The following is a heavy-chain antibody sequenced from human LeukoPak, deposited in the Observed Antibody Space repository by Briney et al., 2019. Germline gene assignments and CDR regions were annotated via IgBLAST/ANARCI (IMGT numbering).Heavy chain of an antibody. CDR3: ARAPLYSGGSGWSIYYFYAMDV. CDR2: IDNSGST. CDR1: GGSIGSSY. Sequence: SETLSLTCTVSGGSIGSSYWSWVRLPPGKGLEWIGYIDNSGSTNYNPSLKSRVTISLDTPKSQFSLKLSSVTAADTAVYYCARAPLYSGGSGWSIYYFYAMDVWGQGTTVTVSS. V-gene: IGHV4-59*01. D-gene: IGHD6-19*01. J-gene: IGHJ6*02.